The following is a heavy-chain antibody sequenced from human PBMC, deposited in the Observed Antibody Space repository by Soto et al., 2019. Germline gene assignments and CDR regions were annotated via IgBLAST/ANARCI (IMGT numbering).Heavy chain of an antibody. V-gene: IGHV1-3*01. Sequence: ASGKVSCRASGYTFTSYARHWVRQAPGQRLEWMGWINAGNGNTKYSQKFQGRVTITRDTSASTAYMELSSLRSEDTAVYYCARVQYSSSWYYFDYWGQGTLVTVSS. J-gene: IGHJ4*02. CDR1: GYTFTSYA. D-gene: IGHD6-13*01. CDR3: ARVQYSSSWYYFDY. CDR2: INAGNGNT.